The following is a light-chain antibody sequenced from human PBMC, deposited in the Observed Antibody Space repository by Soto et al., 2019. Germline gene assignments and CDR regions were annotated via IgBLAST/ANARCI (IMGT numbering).Light chain of an antibody. CDR1: QSVSSN. Sequence: IVMTQSPAPLSVSPGERATLSCRASQSVSSNLAWYQQKPGQAPRLLIYGASTRATGIPARFSGSGSGTEFTLTISSLQSEDFAVYYCQQYTNWPPKFGQGTKVDIK. CDR2: GAS. CDR3: QQYTNWPPK. V-gene: IGKV3-15*01. J-gene: IGKJ1*01.